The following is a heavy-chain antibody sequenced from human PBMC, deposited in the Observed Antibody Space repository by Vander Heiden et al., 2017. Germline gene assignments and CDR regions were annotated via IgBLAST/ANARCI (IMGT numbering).Heavy chain of an antibody. J-gene: IGHJ3*02. D-gene: IGHD2-21*02. Sequence: QVQLVQSGAEARKPGSSVKVSCKESGDTFSNFALHWVRQAPGQGPEWMGGIIPGFGTSNYAQKFQGRLTISANKPASTIYLELTSLTSEDTAVYYCARVRRGHSEMARRDEPFDIWGRGTVVTVSS. CDR1: GDTFSNFA. V-gene: IGHV1-69*06. CDR2: IIPGFGTS. CDR3: ARVRRGHSEMARRDEPFDI.